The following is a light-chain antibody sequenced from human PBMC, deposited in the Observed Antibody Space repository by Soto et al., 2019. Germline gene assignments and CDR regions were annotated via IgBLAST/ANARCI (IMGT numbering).Light chain of an antibody. Sequence: EIVLTQSPGTLSLSPGERATLSCRASQSVSSSYLAWYQQKPGQAPRLLLYGASNRATGIPDRFSGDGSGTDYTLTISSLEPEDFAVYYCQQRTRWPMTFGQGTRLEIK. CDR1: QSVSSSY. J-gene: IGKJ5*01. CDR3: QQRTRWPMT. V-gene: IGKV3D-20*02. CDR2: GAS.